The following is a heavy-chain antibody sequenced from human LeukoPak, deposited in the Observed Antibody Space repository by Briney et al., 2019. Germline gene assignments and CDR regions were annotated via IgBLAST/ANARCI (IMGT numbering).Heavy chain of an antibody. CDR2: TYYSSKWYN. V-gene: IGHV6-1*01. CDR3: ARVPSSSLYYEFDF. D-gene: IGHD3-3*01. CDR1: GDSVSSNSAA. J-gene: IGHJ4*02. Sequence: SQTLSLTCAISGDSVSSNSAAWNWIRQSPSRGLEWLGRTYYSSKWYNDYGLSVKGRMSITPDASKNQFSLHLNSVTPEDTSVYYCARVPSSSLYYEFDFWGQGTLVTVSS.